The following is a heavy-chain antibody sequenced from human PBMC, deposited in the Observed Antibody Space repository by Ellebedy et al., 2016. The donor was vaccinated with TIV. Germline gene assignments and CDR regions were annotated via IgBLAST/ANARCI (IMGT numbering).Heavy chain of an antibody. CDR2: ISSSSSYI. CDR3: AREGFMDTAMVTGGMDV. D-gene: IGHD5-18*01. V-gene: IGHV3-21*01. Sequence: PGGSLRLSCAASGFTFSSYSMNWVRQAPGKGLEWVSSISSSSSYIYYADSVKGRFTISRDNAKNSLYLQMNSLRAEDTAVYYCAREGFMDTAMVTGGMDVWGQGTTVTVSS. CDR1: GFTFSSYS. J-gene: IGHJ6*02.